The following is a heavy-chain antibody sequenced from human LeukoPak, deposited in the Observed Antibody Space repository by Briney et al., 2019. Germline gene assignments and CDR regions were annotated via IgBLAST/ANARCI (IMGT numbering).Heavy chain of an antibody. V-gene: IGHV3-7*04. CDR3: ARGDAFSGDH. CDR2: IHPEGNEK. CDR1: GFSFTNFW. J-gene: IGHJ4*02. Sequence: GGSLRLSCAVAGFSFTNFWMSWVRQAPGRGLEWVANIHPEGNEKNHVESVKGRFTISRDNTKNLLSLQMNGLRVEDTAVYYCARGDAFSGDHWGQGTLVTVSS.